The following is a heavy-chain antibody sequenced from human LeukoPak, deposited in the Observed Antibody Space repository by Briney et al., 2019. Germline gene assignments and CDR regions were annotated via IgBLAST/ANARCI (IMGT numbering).Heavy chain of an antibody. CDR1: GFSFTDYP. D-gene: IGHD3-9*01. CDR3: ATDQRYAFDY. Sequence: GGSLRLSCATSGFSFTDYPTNWVRQAPGKGLEWISNIRTTAEGAKYAYYADSVKGRVTISRDDGKNTLYLHMNSLRDDDTAVYYCATDQRYAFDYWGQGILVTVSS. J-gene: IGHJ4*02. CDR2: IRTTAEGAKYA. V-gene: IGHV3-48*02.